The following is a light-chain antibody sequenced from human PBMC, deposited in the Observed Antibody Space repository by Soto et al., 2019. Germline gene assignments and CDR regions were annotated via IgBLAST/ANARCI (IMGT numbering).Light chain of an antibody. CDR3: QQYRTSRLT. J-gene: IGKJ4*01. Sequence: EIVLTQSPGTLSLSPGERATLSCRASQSVANNYLAWYQQKPGQAPRLLIYSASNRATGIPDRFSGSGSGTDFTLTISRLEPEDFAVYYCQQYRTSRLTFGGGTKVDIK. CDR2: SAS. V-gene: IGKV3-20*01. CDR1: QSVANNY.